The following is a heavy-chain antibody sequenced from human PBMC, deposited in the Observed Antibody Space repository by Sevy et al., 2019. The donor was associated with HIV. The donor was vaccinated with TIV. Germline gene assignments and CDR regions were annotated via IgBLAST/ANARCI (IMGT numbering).Heavy chain of an antibody. CDR3: ANSRGRYDGSSWLYYYSAMDV. V-gene: IGHV3-30*18. J-gene: IGHJ6*02. CDR2: ISYDGSDK. Sequence: GGSLRLSCAASGFTFSRLGMHWVRQAPGKGLEWVAIISYDGSDKDYADSVKGRFTISRDNSKDKLYLQMNSLRLEDTVAYYCANSRGRYDGSSWLYYYSAMDVWGQGTTVTVSS. D-gene: IGHD6-13*01. CDR1: GFTFSRLG.